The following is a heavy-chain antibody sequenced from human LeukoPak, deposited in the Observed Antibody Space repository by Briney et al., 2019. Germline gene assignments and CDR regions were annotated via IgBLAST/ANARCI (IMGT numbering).Heavy chain of an antibody. D-gene: IGHD2-15*01. CDR2: INPNSGGT. J-gene: IGHJ6*03. CDR3: ASYCSGGSCYSAHMDV. V-gene: IGHV1-2*06. CDR1: GYTFTGYY. Sequence: ASVKVSCKASGYTFTGYYMHWGRQAPGQGLEWMGRINPNSGGTNYAQKFQGRVTMTRDTSISTAYMELSRLRSDDTAVYYCASYCSGGSCYSAHMDVWGKGTTVTVSS.